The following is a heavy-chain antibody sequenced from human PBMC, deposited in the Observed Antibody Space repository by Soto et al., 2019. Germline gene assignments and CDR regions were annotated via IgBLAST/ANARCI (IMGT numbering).Heavy chain of an antibody. CDR2: IYHSGST. Sequence: QVQLQESGPGLVKPSGTLSLTCAVSSGSISSSNWWSWVRQPPGKGLEGIGEIYHSGSTNYNPSLKSRVTISVDKSKNQFSLKQSSVPAADTAVYYCARTVGYCSSTSCYVESYYYYMDVWGKGTTVTVSS. CDR1: SGSISSSNW. D-gene: IGHD2-2*01. J-gene: IGHJ6*03. V-gene: IGHV4-4*02. CDR3: ARTVGYCSSTSCYVESYYYYMDV.